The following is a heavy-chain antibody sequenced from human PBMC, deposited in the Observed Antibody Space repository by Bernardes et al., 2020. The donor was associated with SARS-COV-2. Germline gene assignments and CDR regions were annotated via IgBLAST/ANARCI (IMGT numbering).Heavy chain of an antibody. J-gene: IGHJ3*01. CDR1: SGSVNNYY. V-gene: IGHV4-59*02. D-gene: IGHD3-10*01. CDR3: ARGINMIRVSDAFDF. Sequence: LSLTCTVASGSVNNYYWSWIRQPPGKGLEWIGCIHYSGDTNYNPSLKSRVTISIVTSRNQFSLQLSSVTAADTAVYYCARGINMIRVSDAFDFWGQGTVVTVSS. CDR2: IHYSGDT.